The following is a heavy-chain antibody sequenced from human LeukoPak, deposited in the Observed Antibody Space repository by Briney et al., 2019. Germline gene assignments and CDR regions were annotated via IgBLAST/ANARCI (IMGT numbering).Heavy chain of an antibody. J-gene: IGHJ4*02. CDR2: ISYDGSNK. V-gene: IGHV3-30*18. Sequence: PGGSLRLSCAASGFTFSSYGMHWVRQAPGKGLEWVAVISYDGSNKYYADSVKGRFTISRDNSKNTLYLQMNSLRAEDTAVYYCAKDLGGRSAGLDYWGQGTLVTVSS. D-gene: IGHD6-13*01. CDR1: GFTFSSYG. CDR3: AKDLGGRSAGLDY.